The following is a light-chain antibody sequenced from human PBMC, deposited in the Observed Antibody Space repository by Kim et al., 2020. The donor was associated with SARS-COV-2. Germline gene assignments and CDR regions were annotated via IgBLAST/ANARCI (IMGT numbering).Light chain of an antibody. V-gene: IGKV1-16*02. Sequence: DIQMTQSPSSLSASVGDRVTITCRASQGINNYLAWFQQKPGKAPKSLIYGASSLQIGVPSKFSGSGSGTDFNLTIISLQTEDFATYYCQQYSSYPITFCQGTRLEIK. CDR3: QQYSSYPIT. CDR1: QGINNY. CDR2: GAS. J-gene: IGKJ5*01.